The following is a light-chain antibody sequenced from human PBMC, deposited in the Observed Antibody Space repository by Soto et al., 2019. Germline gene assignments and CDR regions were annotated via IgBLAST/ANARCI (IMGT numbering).Light chain of an antibody. J-gene: IGLJ1*01. CDR3: SSYTGSSTFV. Sequence: QSALTQPASVSGSPGQSITISCTGTSSDVGGYNYVPWYQQLPGKAPKLMIYDVNNRPSGVSNRFSGSKSGNTASLTISGLQAEDEADYYCSSYTGSSTFVFGTGTKLTVL. V-gene: IGLV2-14*01. CDR1: SSDVGGYNY. CDR2: DVN.